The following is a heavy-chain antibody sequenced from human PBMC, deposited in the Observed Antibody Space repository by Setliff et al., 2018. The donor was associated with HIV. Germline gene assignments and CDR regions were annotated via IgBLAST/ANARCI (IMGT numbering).Heavy chain of an antibody. CDR2: FYYDGSE. Sequence: SETLSLTCSVSGGSIGLGGHYWGWIRQRPGKGLEWIGYFYYDGSEFYTPSLKSRVSISRDTSKNQFYLRLTSVTAADTAVYYCARLSSAGLFDYWGRGTLVTVSS. J-gene: IGHJ4*02. D-gene: IGHD2-21*02. CDR1: GGSIGLGGHY. V-gene: IGHV4-31*02. CDR3: ARLSSAGLFDY.